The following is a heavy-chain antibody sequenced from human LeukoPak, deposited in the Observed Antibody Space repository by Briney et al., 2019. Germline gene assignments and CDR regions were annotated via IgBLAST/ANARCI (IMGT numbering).Heavy chain of an antibody. V-gene: IGHV1-2*04. CDR3: ASARSGTSGPPGWGAFDI. Sequence: GASVKVSCKASGGTFSSYAISWVRQAPGQGLEWMGGIIPNSGGTNYAQKFQGWVTMTRDTSISTAYMELSRLRSDDTAVYYCASARSGTSGPPGWGAFDIWRQGTMVTVSP. D-gene: IGHD1-1*01. CDR1: GGTFSSYA. J-gene: IGHJ3*02. CDR2: IIPNSGGT.